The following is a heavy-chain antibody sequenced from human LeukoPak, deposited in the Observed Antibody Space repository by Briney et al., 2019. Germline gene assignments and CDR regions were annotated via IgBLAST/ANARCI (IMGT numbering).Heavy chain of an antibody. V-gene: IGHV3-30*02. J-gene: IGHJ4*02. Sequence: GGSLRLSCAASGFTFDDYGMHWVRQAPGKGLEWVAFIRYDGSNKYYADSVKGRFTISRDNSKNTLYLQMNSLRAEDTAVYYCAKTMVRGVIINPYFDYWGQGTLVTVSS. D-gene: IGHD3-10*01. CDR3: AKTMVRGVIINPYFDY. CDR2: IRYDGSNK. CDR1: GFTFDDYG.